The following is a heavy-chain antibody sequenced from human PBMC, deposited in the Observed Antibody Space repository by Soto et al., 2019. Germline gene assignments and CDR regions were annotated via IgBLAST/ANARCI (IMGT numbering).Heavy chain of an antibody. CDR2: IIPIFGTA. D-gene: IGHD2-2*01. CDR1: GGTFSSYA. V-gene: IGHV1-69*12. CDR3: ASRDKRYQLHSHHYYYYGMDV. J-gene: IGHJ6*02. Sequence: QVQLVQSGAEVKKPGSSVKVSCKASGGTFSSYAISWVRQAPGQGLEWMGGIIPIFGTANYAQKFQGRVTITADESTXXAXMXXSSLRSEDTAVYYCASRDKRYQLHSHHYYYYGMDVWGQGTTVTVSS.